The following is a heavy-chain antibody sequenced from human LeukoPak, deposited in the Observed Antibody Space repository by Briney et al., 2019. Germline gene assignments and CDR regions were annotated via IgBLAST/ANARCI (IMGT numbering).Heavy chain of an antibody. V-gene: IGHV4-34*01. CDR1: GGSFSGYY. D-gene: IGHD2-2*01. CDR3: ARHGYFSASSCPGNWFDP. Sequence: SETLSLTCAVYGGSFSGYYWSWIRQPPGKGLEWIGEINDSGSTNYNPSLKSRVTISVDTSQNQFSLKLSSVTAADTAVYYCARHGYFSASSCPGNWFDPWDQGTLVTVSP. J-gene: IGHJ5*02. CDR2: INDSGST.